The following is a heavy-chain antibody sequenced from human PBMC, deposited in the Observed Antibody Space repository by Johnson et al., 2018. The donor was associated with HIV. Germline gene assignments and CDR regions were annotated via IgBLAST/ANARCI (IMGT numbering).Heavy chain of an antibody. CDR3: ARDGTETGPDDAFDI. J-gene: IGHJ3*02. D-gene: IGHD1-1*01. Sequence: MLLVESGGTLVQPGGSLRLSCAASGFSISSNYMSWIRQAPGKGLEWVSVIYRAGSTYYADSVKDRFTISRDISKNTIYLQMNSLRAEDTAMYYCARDGTETGPDDAFDIWGQGTMVTVSS. CDR2: IYRAGST. CDR1: GFSISSNY. V-gene: IGHV3-66*01.